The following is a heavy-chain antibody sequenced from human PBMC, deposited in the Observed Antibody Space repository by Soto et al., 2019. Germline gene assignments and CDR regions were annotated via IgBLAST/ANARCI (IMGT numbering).Heavy chain of an antibody. CDR3: VRAVGGSDSH. CDR1: GFSFSDYW. Sequence: SGGSLRLSCAVSGFSFSDYWMSWVRQGPGKGLEWVANIKQDGSVKYYVDSVKGRFTISRDNTERSVFLQMNSLRAADAGIYYCVRAVGGSDSHWGQGTLVTVSS. CDR2: IKQDGSVK. J-gene: IGHJ4*02. V-gene: IGHV3-7*01. D-gene: IGHD5-12*01.